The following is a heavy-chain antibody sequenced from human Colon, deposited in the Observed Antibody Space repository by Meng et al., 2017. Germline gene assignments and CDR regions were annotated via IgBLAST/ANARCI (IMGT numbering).Heavy chain of an antibody. V-gene: IGHV4-30-4*01. Sequence: QVQLQESGQGLLKPPETLSLTCTFPNGSLNSANYYWNWIRQPPGKGPEWLGYIHYSGSTYYPPSLKYRLAISLDTSKNQFSLRLTSVTAAHTAVYYCARNPVIPDARTFDFWGQGALVTVSS. CDR3: ARNPVIPDARTFDF. D-gene: IGHD2-2*01. J-gene: IGHJ4*02. CDR2: IHYSGST. CDR1: NGSLNSANYY.